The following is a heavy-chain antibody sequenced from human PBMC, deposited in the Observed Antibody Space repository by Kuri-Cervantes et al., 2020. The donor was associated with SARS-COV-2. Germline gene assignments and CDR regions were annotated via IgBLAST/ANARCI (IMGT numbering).Heavy chain of an antibody. CDR2: ISSSSTI. Sequence: GGSLRLSCAASGFTFSDYYMNWVRQAPGKGLEWVSSISSSSTIYYADSVKGRFTISRDNAKNSLYLQINSLRAEDTAVYYCARASLREYSGSYFHYFDYWGQGTLVTVSS. CDR3: ARASLREYSGSYFHYFDY. D-gene: IGHD1-26*01. V-gene: IGHV3-69-1*02. CDR1: GFTFSDYY. J-gene: IGHJ4*02.